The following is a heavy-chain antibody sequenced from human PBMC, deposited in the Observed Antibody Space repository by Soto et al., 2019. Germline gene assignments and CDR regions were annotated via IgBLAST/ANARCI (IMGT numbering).Heavy chain of an antibody. J-gene: IGHJ4*02. CDR2: IGTAGDT. Sequence: GGSLRLSCAASGFTVSSKYMSWVRQAPGKGLEWVSAIGTAGDTYYPGSVKGRFTISRENAKNSLYLQMNSLRAGDTAVYYCARDNSGSGFDYWGQGTLVTVSS. D-gene: IGHD5-12*01. V-gene: IGHV3-13*01. CDR3: ARDNSGSGFDY. CDR1: GFTVSSKY.